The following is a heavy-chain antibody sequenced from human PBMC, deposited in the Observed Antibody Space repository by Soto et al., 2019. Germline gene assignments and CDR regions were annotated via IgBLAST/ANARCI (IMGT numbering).Heavy chain of an antibody. CDR3: ARDKYYYGSGSPPVDY. Sequence: QVQLVESGGGVVQPGRSLRLSCAASGFTFSSYGMHWVRQAPGKGLEWVAVIWYDGSNKYYADSVKGRFTISRDNSKNTLYLQMNSLRAEDTAVYYCARDKYYYGSGSPPVDYWGQGTLVTVSS. CDR2: IWYDGSNK. CDR1: GFTFSSYG. V-gene: IGHV3-33*01. D-gene: IGHD3-10*01. J-gene: IGHJ4*02.